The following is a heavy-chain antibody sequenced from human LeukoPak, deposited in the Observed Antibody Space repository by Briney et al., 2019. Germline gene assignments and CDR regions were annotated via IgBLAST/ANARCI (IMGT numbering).Heavy chain of an antibody. Sequence: GASVKVSCKVSGYTLTELSMHWVRQAPGKGLEWMGWISAYNGNTNYAQKLQGRVTMTTDTSTSTAYMELRSLRSDDTAVYYCARDYDYVWGSYRSSFGYWGQGTLVTVSS. CDR1: GYTLTELS. V-gene: IGHV1-18*01. J-gene: IGHJ4*02. D-gene: IGHD3-16*02. CDR3: ARDYDYVWGSYRSSFGY. CDR2: ISAYNGNT.